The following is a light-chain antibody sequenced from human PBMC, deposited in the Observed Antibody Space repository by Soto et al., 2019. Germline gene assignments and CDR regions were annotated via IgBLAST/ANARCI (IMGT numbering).Light chain of an antibody. CDR3: QQDGSSPPFT. CDR2: GAS. J-gene: IGKJ4*01. V-gene: IGKV3-20*01. CDR1: QSVSSSY. Sequence: EIVLTQSPGTLSLSPGERATLSCRASQSVSSSYLAWYQHKPGQAPRLLIYGASSRATGIPDRFSGSGSGTDFTRTISRREPEDFAVYYCQQDGSSPPFTVGGGTKVEIK.